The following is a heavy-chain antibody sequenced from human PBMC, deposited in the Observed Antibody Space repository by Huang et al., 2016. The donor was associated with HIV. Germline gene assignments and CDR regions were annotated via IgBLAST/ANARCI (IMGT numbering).Heavy chain of an antibody. CDR2: ISVYNGDT. CDR3: ARSGFGVVSTTTLDYYYMDV. Sequence: QVQLVQSGAEVKKPGASVKVSCEASNYNFGSHGISWVRRATGQGIEWMGWISVYNGDTKYAQKFQGRVTMTRETSTRTAYMELTSLRFDDTAVYYCARSGFGVVSTTTLDYYYMDVWGTGTTVTVSS. D-gene: IGHD3-3*01. CDR1: NYNFGSHG. J-gene: IGHJ6*03. V-gene: IGHV1-18*01.